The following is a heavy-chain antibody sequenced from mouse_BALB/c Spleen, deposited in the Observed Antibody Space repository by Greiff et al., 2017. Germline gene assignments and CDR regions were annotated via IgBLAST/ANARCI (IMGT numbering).Heavy chain of an antibody. Sequence: EVKLMESGGGLVQPGGSRKLSCAASGFTFSSFGMHWVRQAPEKGLEWVAYISSGSSTIYYADTVKGRFTISRDNPKNTLFLQMTSLRSEDTAMYYCAREGGYQAMDYWGQGTSVTVSS. CDR3: AREGGYQAMDY. CDR1: GFTFSSFG. J-gene: IGHJ4*01. V-gene: IGHV5-17*02. D-gene: IGHD2-2*01. CDR2: ISSGSSTI.